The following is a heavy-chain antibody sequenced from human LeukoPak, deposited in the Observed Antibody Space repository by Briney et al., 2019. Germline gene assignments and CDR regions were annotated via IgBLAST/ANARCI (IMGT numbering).Heavy chain of an antibody. CDR3: ARDFGIAVAFFDY. Sequence: PGGSLRLSCAASGFTFSSYSMNWVRQAPGKGLEWVSSISSSSSYIYYADSVKGRFTISRDNAKNSLYLQMNSLRAEDTAVYYCARDFGIAVAFFDYWGRGTLVTVSS. V-gene: IGHV3-21*01. J-gene: IGHJ4*02. D-gene: IGHD6-19*01. CDR1: GFTFSSYS. CDR2: ISSSSSYI.